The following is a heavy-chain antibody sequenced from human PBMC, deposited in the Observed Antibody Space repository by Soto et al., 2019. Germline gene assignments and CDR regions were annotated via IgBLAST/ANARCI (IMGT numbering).Heavy chain of an antibody. CDR3: ARGILYGDYVHTFDY. J-gene: IGHJ4*02. Sequence: QVQLVQSGAEVKKPGSSVKVSCKASGDTFSSYTISWVRQAPGQGLEWMGRIIPILGIANYAQKFQGRVTITADKSTSTAYMELSSLRSEDTAVYYCARGILYGDYVHTFDYWGQGTLVTVSS. V-gene: IGHV1-69*02. CDR2: IIPILGIA. CDR1: GDTFSSYT. D-gene: IGHD4-17*01.